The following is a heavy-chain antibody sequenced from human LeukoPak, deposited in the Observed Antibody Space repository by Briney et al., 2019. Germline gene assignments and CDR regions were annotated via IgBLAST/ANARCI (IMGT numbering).Heavy chain of an antibody. D-gene: IGHD6-13*01. CDR3: ARRIASAGTTLGY. CDR2: MNPNSGNT. V-gene: IGHV1-8*01. Sequence: ASVKVSCKASGYTFTSYDINWVRQATGQGLEWMGWMNPNSGNTGPAQKFQGRVTMTRNTSISTAYMELNSLISEDTAVYFCARRIASAGTTLGYWGQGTLVTVSS. CDR1: GYTFTSYD. J-gene: IGHJ4*02.